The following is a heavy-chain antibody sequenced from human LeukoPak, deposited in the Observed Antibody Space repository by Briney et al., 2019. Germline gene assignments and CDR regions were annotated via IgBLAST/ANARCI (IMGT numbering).Heavy chain of an antibody. J-gene: IGHJ3*02. CDR2: IIPIFGTA. V-gene: IGHV1-69*06. Sequence: SVKVSCKASGGTFSSYAISWVRQAPGQGLEWMGGIIPIFGTANYAQKFQGRVTINADKSTSTACMELSSLRSEDTAVYYCARDEGAKIAFAIWGQGTMVTVSS. CDR1: GGTFSSYA. D-gene: IGHD1-26*01. CDR3: ARDEGAKIAFAI.